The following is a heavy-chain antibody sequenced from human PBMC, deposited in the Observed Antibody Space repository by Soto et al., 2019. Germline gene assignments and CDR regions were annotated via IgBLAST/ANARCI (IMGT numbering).Heavy chain of an antibody. CDR3: ARARIAVAGYDY. Sequence: HPGGSLRLSCAASGFTFSSYWMHWVRQAPGKGLVWVSRINSDGSSTSYADSVKGRFTISRDNAKNTLYLQMNSLRAEDTAVYYCARARIAVAGYDYWGQGTLVTVPS. CDR2: INSDGSST. V-gene: IGHV3-74*01. D-gene: IGHD6-19*01. J-gene: IGHJ4*02. CDR1: GFTFSSYW.